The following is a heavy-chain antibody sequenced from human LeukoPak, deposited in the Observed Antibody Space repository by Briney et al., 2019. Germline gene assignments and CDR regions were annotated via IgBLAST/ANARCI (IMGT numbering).Heavy chain of an antibody. D-gene: IGHD3-10*01. Sequence: PSETLSLTCTVSGDSISNSYWNWIRQPPGKGLEWIGYISSTGSNDYNPSLKSRVTISVDTSRNLFSLRLTSVTAADTAVYYCGRHFTGTSGNYYTDSWGQGTLVTVSS. J-gene: IGHJ5*01. CDR1: GDSISNSY. CDR2: ISSTGSN. V-gene: IGHV4-59*08. CDR3: GRHFTGTSGNYYTDS.